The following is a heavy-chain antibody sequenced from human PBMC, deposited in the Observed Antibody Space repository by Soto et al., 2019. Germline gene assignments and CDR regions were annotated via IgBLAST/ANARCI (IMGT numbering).Heavy chain of an antibody. CDR2: IYWNDDK. CDR3: AHCPAMLKNYYGSGSYYNQNWFDP. J-gene: IGHJ5*02. V-gene: IGHV2-5*01. CDR1: GFSLSTSGVG. D-gene: IGHD3-10*01. Sequence: SGPTLVKPTPTLTLTCTFSGFSLSTSGVGVGWIRQPPGKALEWLALIYWNDDKRYSPSLKSRLTITKDTSKNQVVLTMTNMDPVDTATYYCAHCPAMLKNYYGSGSYYNQNWFDPWGQGTLVTVSS.